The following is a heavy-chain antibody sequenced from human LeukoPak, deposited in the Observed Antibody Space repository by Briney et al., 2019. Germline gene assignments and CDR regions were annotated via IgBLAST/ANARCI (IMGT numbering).Heavy chain of an antibody. Sequence: GGSLRLSCAASGFTFRIYGMHWVRQAPGKGLEWVAVISRDGLTKYYADSVKGRFTLHRDNSRNTLYLEMNSLRDEDTAVYYCAKEGTWGNWYFDLWGRGTLVIVTS. V-gene: IGHV3-30*18. CDR2: ISRDGLTK. J-gene: IGHJ2*01. CDR1: GFTFRIYG. D-gene: IGHD3-16*01. CDR3: AKEGTWGNWYFDL.